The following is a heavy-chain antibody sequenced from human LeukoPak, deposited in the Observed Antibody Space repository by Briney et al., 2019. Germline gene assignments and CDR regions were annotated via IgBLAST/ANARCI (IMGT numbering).Heavy chain of an antibody. J-gene: IGHJ6*02. CDR2: IWYDGSNE. CDR3: ARDGQNGSPYATDV. D-gene: IGHD3-10*01. Sequence: GGSLRLSCAASGFTFRSHGMHWVRQAPGKGLEWVAGIWYDGSNEDYADSVKGRFIITRDNSKNTLYLQMNSLRVEDTAIYYCARDGQNGSPYATDVWGQGTTVTVSS. CDR1: GFTFRSHG. V-gene: IGHV3-33*01.